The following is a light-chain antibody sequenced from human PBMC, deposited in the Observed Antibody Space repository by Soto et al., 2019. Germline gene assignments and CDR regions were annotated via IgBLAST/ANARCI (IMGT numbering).Light chain of an antibody. CDR2: AAS. J-gene: IGKJ1*01. V-gene: IGKV3-15*01. CDR3: QQYNNWPLT. Sequence: EIVLTQSPGTLSLSPGERATLSCRASQSVSSSYLAWYQQKPGQAPRLLIYAASTRATGLPARFSGSGSGTEFTLTISSLQSEDFAVYSCQQYNNWPLTFGQGTKADIK. CDR1: QSVSSSY.